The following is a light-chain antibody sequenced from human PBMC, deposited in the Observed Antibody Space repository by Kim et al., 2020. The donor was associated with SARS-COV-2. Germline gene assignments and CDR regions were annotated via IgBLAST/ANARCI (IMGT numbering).Light chain of an antibody. V-gene: IGLV6-57*04. CDR3: QSYDSSNYV. CDR1: SGSIASNY. J-gene: IGLJ1*01. CDR2: EDN. Sequence: NFMLTQPHSVSESPGKTVTISCTRSSGSIASNYVQWYQQHPGSAPTTVIYEDNQRPSGVPDRFSGSIDSSSNSASLTISGLKTEDEADYYCQSYDSSNYVFGTGTKVTVL.